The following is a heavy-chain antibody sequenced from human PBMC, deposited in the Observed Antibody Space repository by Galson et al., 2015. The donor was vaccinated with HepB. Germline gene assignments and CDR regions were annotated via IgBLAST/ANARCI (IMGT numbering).Heavy chain of an antibody. CDR3: ARGGYDQRFDY. Sequence: SLRLSCAASGFTFSSYSMNWVRQAPGKGLEWVSSISSSSSYIYYADSVKGRFTISRDNAKNSLYLRMNSLRAKDTAVYYCARGGYDQRFDYWGQGTLVTVSS. CDR1: GFTFSSYS. J-gene: IGHJ4*02. V-gene: IGHV3-21*01. CDR2: ISSSSSYI. D-gene: IGHD2-2*01.